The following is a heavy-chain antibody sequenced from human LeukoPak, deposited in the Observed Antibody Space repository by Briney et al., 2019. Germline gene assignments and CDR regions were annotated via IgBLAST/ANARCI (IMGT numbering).Heavy chain of an antibody. J-gene: IGHJ5*02. CDR1: GGSISSYY. CDR3: ARVKDIVATMGNSWLFDP. D-gene: IGHD5-12*01. Sequence: SETLSLTCTVSGGSISSYYWSWIRQPPGKGLEWIGYIYYSGSTNYNPSLKSRVTISVDTSKNQFSLKLSSVTAADTAVYYCARVKDIVATMGNSWLFDPWGQGTLVTVPS. CDR2: IYYSGST. V-gene: IGHV4-59*01.